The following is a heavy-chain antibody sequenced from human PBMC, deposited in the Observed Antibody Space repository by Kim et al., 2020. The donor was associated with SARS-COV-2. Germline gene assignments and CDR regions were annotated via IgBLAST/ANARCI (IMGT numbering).Heavy chain of an antibody. Sequence: ASVKVSCKVSGYTLTELSMHWVRQAPGKGLEWMGGFDPEDGETIYAQKFQGRVTMTEDTSTDTAYMKLSSLRSEDTAVYYCATGVAVAGRSSDYYYYYGMDVWGQGTTDTVSS. CDR2: FDPEDGET. J-gene: IGHJ6*02. V-gene: IGHV1-24*01. CDR3: ATGVAVAGRSSDYYYYYGMDV. D-gene: IGHD6-19*01. CDR1: GYTLTELS.